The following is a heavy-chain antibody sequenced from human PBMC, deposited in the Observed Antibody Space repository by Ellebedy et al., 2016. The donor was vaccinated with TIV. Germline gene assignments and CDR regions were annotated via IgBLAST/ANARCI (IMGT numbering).Heavy chain of an antibody. CDR2: TKEDGSEK. Sequence: GESLKIPCAASGFTFSTYWMGWVRPAAGKGLSWVANTKEDGSEKYYVDSVRGRFTISRDNAKNSLDLQMNSLRAEDTSLYYCARDRGYDTFDYWGQGILVTVSS. V-gene: IGHV3-7*01. CDR1: GFTFSTYW. J-gene: IGHJ4*02. CDR3: ARDRGYDTFDY. D-gene: IGHD5-12*01.